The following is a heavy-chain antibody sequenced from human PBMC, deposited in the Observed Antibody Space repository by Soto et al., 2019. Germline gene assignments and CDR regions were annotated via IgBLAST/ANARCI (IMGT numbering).Heavy chain of an antibody. V-gene: IGHV1-18*04. J-gene: IGHJ4*02. D-gene: IGHD4-17*01. CDR1: GYSFSDFG. CDR2: ISGKNGNT. Sequence: ASVKVSCKASGYSFSDFGITWVRQAPGQGLEWMGWISGKNGNTNYAQKVQGRVTLTADTSTSTVYMEMRALTSDDTATYYCARSDYYEDTGTFEFWGQGTPVTVSS. CDR3: ARSDYYEDTGTFEF.